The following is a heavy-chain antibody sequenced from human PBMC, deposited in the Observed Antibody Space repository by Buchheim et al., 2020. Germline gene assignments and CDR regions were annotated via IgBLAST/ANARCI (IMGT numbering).Heavy chain of an antibody. J-gene: IGHJ4*02. CDR2: IKLDGSEK. CDR3: ARVQGWNYEYDY. V-gene: IGHV3-7*03. Sequence: EVQLVESGGGLVQPGGSLRLSCAASGFTFNKYWMSWVRQAPGKELEWVANIKLDGSEKYYVDSVKGRFTISRDNSNNSVYLQMNSLRAEDTAIYYCARVQGWNYEYDYWGQGT. D-gene: IGHD1-7*01. CDR1: GFTFNKYW.